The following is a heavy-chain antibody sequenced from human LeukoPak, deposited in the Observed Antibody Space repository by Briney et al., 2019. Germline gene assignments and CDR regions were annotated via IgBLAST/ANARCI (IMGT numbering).Heavy chain of an antibody. CDR2: ISGSGGST. CDR3: ARLGGSYSDYFDY. Sequence: GGSLRLSCAASGFTFSSYGMSWVRQAPGKGLEWVSAISGSGGSTYYADSVKGRFTISRDNSKNTLYLQMNSLRAEDTAVYYCARLGGSYSDYFDYWGQGTLVTVSS. CDR1: GFTFSSYG. J-gene: IGHJ4*02. V-gene: IGHV3-23*01. D-gene: IGHD1-26*01.